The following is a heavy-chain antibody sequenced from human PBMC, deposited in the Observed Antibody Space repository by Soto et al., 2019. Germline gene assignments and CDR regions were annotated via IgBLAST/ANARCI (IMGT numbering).Heavy chain of an antibody. J-gene: IGHJ3*02. V-gene: IGHV4-59*01. CDR3: ARDSSFGFWSAKGAFDI. D-gene: IGHD3-3*01. CDR1: GGSISSYY. Sequence: QVQLQESGPGLVKPSETLSLTCTVSGGSISSYYWNWIRQFPGKGLEWIGYIHDSGSTTYTPSLKSRVTISVDTSKNQFALKLSSVTAADTAVYYCARDSSFGFWSAKGAFDIWGQGTMVTVSS. CDR2: IHDSGST.